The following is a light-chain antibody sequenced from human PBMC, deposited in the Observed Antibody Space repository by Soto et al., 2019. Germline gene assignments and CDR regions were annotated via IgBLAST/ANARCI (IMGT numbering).Light chain of an antibody. CDR2: GNS. CDR3: QSYDSSLSAHV. CDR1: SSNIGAGYD. J-gene: IGLJ1*01. Sequence: QSVLTQPPSLSGAPGQRVTVSCTGSSSNIGAGYDVHWYQQLPGTAPKLLIYGNSNRPSGVPDRFSGSKSGSSASLAITGLQAEDEADYYCQSYDSSLSAHVFGPGTKLTVL. V-gene: IGLV1-40*01.